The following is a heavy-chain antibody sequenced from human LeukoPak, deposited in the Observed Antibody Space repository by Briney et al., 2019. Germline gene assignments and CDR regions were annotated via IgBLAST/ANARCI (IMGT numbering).Heavy chain of an antibody. V-gene: IGHV3-43*02. CDR2: ISGDGGRT. Sequence: GGSLRLSCAASGFAFDDYAMHWVRQAPGAGLEWVSLISGDGGRTYYADSVKGRFTLSRDNSKNSLYQQMNSLRTEDTALYYCAKDIRGDGYNSRFDYWGQGTLVTVSP. CDR1: GFAFDDYA. D-gene: IGHD5-24*01. CDR3: AKDIRGDGYNSRFDY. J-gene: IGHJ4*02.